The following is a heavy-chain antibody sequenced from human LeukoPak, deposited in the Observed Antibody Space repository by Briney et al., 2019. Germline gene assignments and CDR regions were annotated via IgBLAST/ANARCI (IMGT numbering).Heavy chain of an antibody. CDR1: GSALIEIA. CDR2: FDLGYGEI. V-gene: IGHV1-24*01. J-gene: IGHJ5*02. CDR3: ARDPKPHTSGSRFDP. D-gene: IGHD3-22*01. Sequence: ASVKVSCKVYGSALIEIAMHLVRQAPGKGLELMGQFDLGYGEIIYAQTFQGRLTTTYDTSTDKEHIEMTSLSSEDPAAYYCARDPKPHTSGSRFDPWGQGTLVTVSS.